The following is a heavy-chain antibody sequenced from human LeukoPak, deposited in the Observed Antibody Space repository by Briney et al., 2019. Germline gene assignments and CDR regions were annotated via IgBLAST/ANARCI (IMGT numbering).Heavy chain of an antibody. CDR1: GFSFSSYW. D-gene: IGHD4-17*01. V-gene: IGHV3-7*04. Sequence: GGSLRLSCAASGFSFSSYWMSWVRQAPGKGLEWVANIKQDGSEKSYVASVKGRFTISRDDAKNSLYLQMNSLRAEDTAVYYCARKNDYGDFHFDYWGQGTLVTVSS. CDR2: IKQDGSEK. CDR3: ARKNDYGDFHFDY. J-gene: IGHJ4*02.